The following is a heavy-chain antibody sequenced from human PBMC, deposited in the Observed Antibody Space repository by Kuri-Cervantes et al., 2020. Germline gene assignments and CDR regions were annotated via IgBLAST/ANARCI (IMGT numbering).Heavy chain of an antibody. J-gene: IGHJ4*02. CDR2: ISYDGSNK. V-gene: IGHV3-30*03. CDR3: ASLGDCYNCNRDY. CDR1: GFTFSTHG. D-gene: IGHD2-21*02. Sequence: GGSLRLSCAASGFTFSTHGIHWVRQTPGKGLEWVALISYDGSNKYYADSVKGRFTISRDNSKNTLYLQMNSLRAEDTAVYYCASLGDCYNCNRDYWGQGTLVTVSS.